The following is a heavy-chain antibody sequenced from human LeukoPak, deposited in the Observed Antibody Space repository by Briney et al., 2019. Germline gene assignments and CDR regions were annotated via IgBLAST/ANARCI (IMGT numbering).Heavy chain of an antibody. CDR3: AKGTLGYYYDLDY. CDR1: GFTFSSYG. V-gene: IGHV3-30*18. J-gene: IGHJ4*02. Sequence: PGRSLRLSCAASGFTFSSYGMHWVRQAPGKGLEWVAVISYDGSNKYYADSVKGRFTISRDNSKNTLYLQMNSLRAEDTAVYYCAKGTLGYYYDLDYWGQGTLVTVSS. CDR2: ISYDGSNK. D-gene: IGHD3-22*01.